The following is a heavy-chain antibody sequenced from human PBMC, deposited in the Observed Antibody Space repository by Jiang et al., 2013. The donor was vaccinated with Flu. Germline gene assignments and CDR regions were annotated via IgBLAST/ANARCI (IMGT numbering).Heavy chain of an antibody. CDR1: GGSISSGGFY. J-gene: IGHJ6*02. V-gene: IGHV4-31*03. D-gene: IGHD5-12*01. CDR2: IYHSGTT. CDR3: ARIDYSGYDLHYYFGMDV. Sequence: SLTCTVSGGSISSGGFYWSWIRQHPGKGLEWIGNIYHSGTTYYNPSLKSRFIISVDTSKNQFSLRLSSVTAADTAVYYCARIDYSGYDLHYYFGMDVWGQGTTVSVSS.